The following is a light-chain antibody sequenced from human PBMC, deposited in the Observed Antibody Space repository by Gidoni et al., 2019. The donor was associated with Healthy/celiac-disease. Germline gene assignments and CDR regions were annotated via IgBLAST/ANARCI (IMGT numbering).Light chain of an antibody. Sequence: DIVMTQSPDSLAVSLGERATINCKSSQSVLYSSNNKNYLAWYQQKPGQPPKLLIYWASTRESGVPDRFIGSGSGTDFTLTISSLQAEDVAVYYCQQYYSTPCSFGQGTKLEIK. CDR2: WAS. CDR3: QQYYSTPCS. J-gene: IGKJ2*04. CDR1: QSVLYSSNNKNY. V-gene: IGKV4-1*01.